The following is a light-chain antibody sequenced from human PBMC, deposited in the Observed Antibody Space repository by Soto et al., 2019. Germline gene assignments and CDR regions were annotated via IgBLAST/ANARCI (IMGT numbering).Light chain of an antibody. CDR1: QPISNW. CDR3: QQYNSDPYT. CDR2: DSS. V-gene: IGKV1-5*01. J-gene: IGKJ2*01. Sequence: DIQMTQSPSTLSASVGDRVTISCRASQPISNWLAWYQQKPGKAPKLLIYDSSSLETGVPPRFSGTGSGTQYTLPISSLQPDDSATYYCQQYNSDPYTFGQGTRLQIK.